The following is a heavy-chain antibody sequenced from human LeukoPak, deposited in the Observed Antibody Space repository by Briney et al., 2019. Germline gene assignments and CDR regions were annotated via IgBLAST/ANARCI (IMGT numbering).Heavy chain of an antibody. D-gene: IGHD3-3*02. CDR1: GGSISSYY. CDR2: IYYSGST. J-gene: IGHJ3*02. V-gene: IGHV4-59*01. Sequence: SETLSLTCTVSGGSISSYYWSWIRQPPGKGLEWIGYIYYSGSTNYNPSLKSRVTISVDTSKNQFSLKLSSVTAADTAVYYCARGAQLAVGAFDIWGQGTMVTVSS. CDR3: ARGAQLAVGAFDI.